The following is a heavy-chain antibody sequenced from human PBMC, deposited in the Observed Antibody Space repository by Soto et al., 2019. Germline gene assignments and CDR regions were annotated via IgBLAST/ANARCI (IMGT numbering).Heavy chain of an antibody. CDR2: ISSSSSYI. J-gene: IGHJ3*02. CDR3: AREHVTGRAPFDI. V-gene: IGHV3-21*01. D-gene: IGHD2-21*02. CDR1: GFTFSSYS. Sequence: PGGSLRLSCTASGFTFSSYSMNWVRQAPGKGLEWVSSISSSSSYIYYADSVKGRFTISRDNAKNSLYLQMNSLRAEDTAVYYCAREHVTGRAPFDIWGQGTMVTVSS.